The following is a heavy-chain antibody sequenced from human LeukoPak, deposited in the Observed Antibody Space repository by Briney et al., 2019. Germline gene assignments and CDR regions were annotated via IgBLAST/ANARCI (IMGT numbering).Heavy chain of an antibody. V-gene: IGHV1-18*01. CDR2: ISAYNGNT. D-gene: IGHD2-2*01. Sequence: ASVKVSCKASGYTFTSYGISWVRQAPGQGLEWMGWISAYNGNTNYAQKLQGRVTMTTDTSTSTAYVELRSLRSDDTAVYYCARVKGASWAFDIWGQGTMVTVSS. CDR3: ARVKGASWAFDI. J-gene: IGHJ3*02. CDR1: GYTFTSYG.